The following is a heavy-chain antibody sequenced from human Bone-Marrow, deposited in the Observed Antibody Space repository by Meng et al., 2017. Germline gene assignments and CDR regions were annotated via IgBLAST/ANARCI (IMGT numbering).Heavy chain of an antibody. Sequence: QLQLQHWGAALVNPSEALSPTCAVYGGSFSGTYWSWIRQPPGKGLEWIGEINHSGSTNYNPSLKSRVTISVDTSKNQFSLKLSSVTAADTAVYYCARGVASPIFSTVVTPAFDYWGQGTLVTVSS. D-gene: IGHD4-23*01. CDR1: GGSFSGTY. J-gene: IGHJ4*02. CDR2: INHSGST. V-gene: IGHV4-34*01. CDR3: ARGVASPIFSTVVTPAFDY.